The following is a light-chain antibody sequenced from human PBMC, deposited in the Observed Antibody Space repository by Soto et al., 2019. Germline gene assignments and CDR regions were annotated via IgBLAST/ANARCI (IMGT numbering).Light chain of an antibody. CDR1: SSDVGGYKY. CDR3: TSYTASSTLI. CDR2: EVN. J-gene: IGLJ2*01. V-gene: IGLV2-14*03. Sequence: QSALTQPASVSGSPGQSVTISCTGTSSDVGGYKYVSWYQQHPDIAPKLIIYEVNNRPSGVSHRFSGSKSGNTASLTISGLQAEDEADYYCTSYTASSTLIFGGGTKLTVL.